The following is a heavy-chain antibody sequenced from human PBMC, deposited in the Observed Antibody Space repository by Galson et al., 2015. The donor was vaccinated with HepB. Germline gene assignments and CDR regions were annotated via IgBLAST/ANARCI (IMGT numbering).Heavy chain of an antibody. J-gene: IGHJ4*02. CDR1: GFSATSNY. CDR3: AQLGTGY. Sequence: SLRLSCAASGFSATSNYMNWVRQAPGKGLEWVSTIYGGHNTYYADSVKGRFIISRDDSKNTLYLQMDSLRADDTAVYYCAQLGTGYWGQGTLVTVSS. CDR2: IYGGHNT. D-gene: IGHD7-27*01. V-gene: IGHV3-53*01.